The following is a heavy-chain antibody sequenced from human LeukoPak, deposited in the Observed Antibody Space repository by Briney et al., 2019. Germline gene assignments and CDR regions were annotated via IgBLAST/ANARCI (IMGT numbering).Heavy chain of an antibody. CDR3: ARGYCSSTSCPTDPNWFDP. CDR1: GYTFTGYY. V-gene: IGHV1-69*13. Sequence: SVKVSCKASGYTFTGYYMHWVRQAPGQGLEWMGGIIPIFGTANYAQKFQGRVTITADESTSTAYMELSSLRSEDTAVYYCARGYCSSTSCPTDPNWFDPWGQGTLVTVSS. J-gene: IGHJ5*02. D-gene: IGHD2-2*01. CDR2: IIPIFGTA.